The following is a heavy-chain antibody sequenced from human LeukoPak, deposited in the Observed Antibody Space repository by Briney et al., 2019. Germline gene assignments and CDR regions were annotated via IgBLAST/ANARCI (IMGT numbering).Heavy chain of an antibody. V-gene: IGHV4-61*01. D-gene: IGHD2-2*01. CDR3: TRRRPGGDFDY. Sequence: SETLSLTCTVSGGSVSSSSSYWNWIRHPPGKGLEWIGYIYYSGSTNYNPSLESRVTISLDTSKNQFSLKLKSVTAADTAVYYCTRRRPGGDFDYWGQGTLVTVSS. CDR1: GGSVSSSSSY. CDR2: IYYSGST. J-gene: IGHJ4*02.